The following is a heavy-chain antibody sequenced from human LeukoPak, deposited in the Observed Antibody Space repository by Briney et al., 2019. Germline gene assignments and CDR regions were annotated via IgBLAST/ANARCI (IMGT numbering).Heavy chain of an antibody. CDR1: GGSFSGYY. CDR2: INHSGST. Sequence: SETLSLTCAVYGGSFSGYYWGWIRQPPGKGLEWIGEINHSGSTNYNPSLKSRVTISVDTSKNQFSLKLSSVTAADTAVYYCARGNGRYDYVWGSYRPYYFDYWGQGTLVTVSS. D-gene: IGHD3-16*02. CDR3: ARGNGRYDYVWGSYRPYYFDY. V-gene: IGHV4-34*01. J-gene: IGHJ4*02.